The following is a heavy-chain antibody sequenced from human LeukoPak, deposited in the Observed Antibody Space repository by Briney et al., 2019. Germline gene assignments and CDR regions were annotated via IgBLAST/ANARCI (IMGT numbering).Heavy chain of an antibody. J-gene: IGHJ3*02. Sequence: PSETLSLTCTVSGGSISIYYWSWIRQPAGKGLEWIGRIYTSGSTNYNPSLKSRVTMSVDTSKNQFSLKLSSVTAADTAVYYCASGWELYAFDIWGQGTMVTVSS. CDR1: GGSISIYY. CDR2: IYTSGST. D-gene: IGHD1-26*01. V-gene: IGHV4-4*07. CDR3: ASGWELYAFDI.